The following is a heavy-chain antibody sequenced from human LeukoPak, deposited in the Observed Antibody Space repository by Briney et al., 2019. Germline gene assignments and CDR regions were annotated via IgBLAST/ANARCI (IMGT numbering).Heavy chain of an antibody. CDR2: IKQDGSEK. J-gene: IGHJ4*02. Sequence: GGSLRLSCAASGFTFSSYWMSWVRQAPGKGLEWVANIKQDGSEKYYVDSVKGRFTISRDNSKNTLYLQMNSLRAEDTAVYYCAKGVTYYYDSSGYTPSWYYFDYWGQGTLVTVSS. CDR1: GFTFSSYW. V-gene: IGHV3-7*03. D-gene: IGHD3-22*01. CDR3: AKGVTYYYDSSGYTPSWYYFDY.